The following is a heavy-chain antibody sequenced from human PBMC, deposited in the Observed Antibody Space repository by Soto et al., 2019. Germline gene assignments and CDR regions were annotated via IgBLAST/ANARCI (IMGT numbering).Heavy chain of an antibody. CDR2: ISGSGGTT. CDR3: AKEILATIPSYFDY. Sequence: EVQLLESGGGLVQPGGSLRLSCAASGFTFSNYAMSWVRQAPGKGLEWVSVISGSGGTTYYADSVKGGFTISRDKSKNTVYLQMNSLRVEDTALYYCAKEILATIPSYFDYWGQGTLVTVSS. D-gene: IGHD5-12*01. V-gene: IGHV3-23*01. CDR1: GFTFSNYA. J-gene: IGHJ4*02.